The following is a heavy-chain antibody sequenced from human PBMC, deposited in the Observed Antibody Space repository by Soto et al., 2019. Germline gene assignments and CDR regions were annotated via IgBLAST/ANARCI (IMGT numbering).Heavy chain of an antibody. D-gene: IGHD6-19*01. J-gene: IGHJ6*02. CDR3: ARDGVAVAGPAGYYYGMDV. V-gene: IGHV1-46*01. Sequence: ASVKVSCKASGYTFTSYYMHWVRQAPGQGLEWMGIINPSGGSTSYAQKLQGRVTMTTDTSTSTAYMELRSLRSDDTAVYYCARDGVAVAGPAGYYYGMDVWGQGTTVTVSS. CDR2: INPSGGST. CDR1: GYTFTSYY.